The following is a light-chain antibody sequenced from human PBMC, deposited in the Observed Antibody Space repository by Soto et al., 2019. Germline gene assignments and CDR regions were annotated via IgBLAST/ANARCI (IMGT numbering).Light chain of an antibody. V-gene: IGKV3-20*01. CDR3: QQSGSSPRT. CDR1: QSVSSSY. J-gene: IGKJ1*01. Sequence: EIVLTQSPGTLSLSPGERATLSCRASQSVSSSYLAWYQQKPGQAPRLLIYGASSRATGIPDRFSGSGSGTDFTLIISRLEPEDFAVYYCQQSGSSPRTFGQGTKVEIK. CDR2: GAS.